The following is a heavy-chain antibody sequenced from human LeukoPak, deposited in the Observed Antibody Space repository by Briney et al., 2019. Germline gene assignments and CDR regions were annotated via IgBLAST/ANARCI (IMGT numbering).Heavy chain of an antibody. V-gene: IGHV3-7*01. CDR2: IRQDGGTM. CDR3: VRDRGFGADDY. Sequence: GSLRPSCAASGFNFSSFWMSWVRQAPGKGLGWVANIRQDGGTMSYVDSVKGRFTISRDNAKNSLYLQMSSLRAEDTAVYYCVRDRGFGADDYWGQGTLVTVSS. D-gene: IGHD3-10*01. CDR1: GFNFSSFW. J-gene: IGHJ4*02.